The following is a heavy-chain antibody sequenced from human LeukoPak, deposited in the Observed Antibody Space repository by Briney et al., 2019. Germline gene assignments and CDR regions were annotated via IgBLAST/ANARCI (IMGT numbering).Heavy chain of an antibody. V-gene: IGHV3-23*01. D-gene: IGHD1-7*01. J-gene: IGHJ4*02. CDR3: AKDGDWNYGNY. Sequence: PGGSLRLSCAASGFTFSRYAMNWVRQAPGKGLEWVSAITDNGSSTYYADSVKGRFTISRDNSRSTLYLQMNSLRAEDTAVYYCAKDGDWNYGNYWGQGTLVTVSS. CDR2: ITDNGSST. CDR1: GFTFSRYA.